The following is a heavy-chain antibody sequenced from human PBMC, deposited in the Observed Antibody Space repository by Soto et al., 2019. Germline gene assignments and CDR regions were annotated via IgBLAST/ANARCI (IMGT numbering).Heavy chain of an antibody. CDR1: GFTVSSNY. CDR2: IYSGGST. CDR3: ASGLYFYDNSGYLPFDY. D-gene: IGHD3-22*01. J-gene: IGHJ4*02. Sequence: EVQLVESGGGLIQPGGSLRLSCAASGFTVSSNYMSWVRQAPGKGLEWVSVIYSGGSTYYADSVKGRFTISRDNSKNTLYLQMNSLRDEDMAVYYCASGLYFYDNSGYLPFDYWGQGTLVTVSS. V-gene: IGHV3-53*01.